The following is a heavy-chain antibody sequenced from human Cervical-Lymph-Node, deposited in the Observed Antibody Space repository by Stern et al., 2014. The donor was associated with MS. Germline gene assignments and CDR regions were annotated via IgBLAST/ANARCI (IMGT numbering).Heavy chain of an antibody. CDR3: AKHACTGAACPFDL. V-gene: IGHV4-39*01. CDR2: VYYSGAT. CDR1: GDSISSYTHY. Sequence: QLQLQESGPGLVKPSETLSLTCAFSGDSISSYTHYWAWIRQPPGKGLEWLGSVYYSGATYYNPSLKSRVTISVDTPKNRFALGLNSVTAADTAVYYCAKHACTGAACPFDLWGQGTLVTVSS. J-gene: IGHJ4*02. D-gene: IGHD2-8*02.